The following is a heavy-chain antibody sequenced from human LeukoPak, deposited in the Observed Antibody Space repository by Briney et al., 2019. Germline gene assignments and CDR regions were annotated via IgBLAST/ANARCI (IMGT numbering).Heavy chain of an antibody. CDR2: ISGSGGST. V-gene: IGHV3-23*01. D-gene: IGHD1-7*01. J-gene: IGHJ4*02. Sequence: GGSLRLSCAASGFTSRNYAMYWVRQAPGQGLEWASVISGSGGSTYYADSVKGRFTISRDNSKNTLYLQMNSLRAEDTAVYYCAKDRGNYEYSFDYWGQGTLVTVSS. CDR3: AKDRGNYEYSFDY. CDR1: GFTSRNYA.